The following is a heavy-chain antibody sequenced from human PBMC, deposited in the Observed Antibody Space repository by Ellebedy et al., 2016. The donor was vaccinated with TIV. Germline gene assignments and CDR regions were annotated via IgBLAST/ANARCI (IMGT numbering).Heavy chain of an antibody. V-gene: IGHV3-30*04. J-gene: IGHJ5*02. D-gene: IGHD3-22*01. CDR1: GFTFSSYA. CDR2: ISSDGSDK. Sequence: GESLKISXAASGFTFSSYAMHWVRQAPGKGLEWVAVISSDGSDKDYVDSIKGRFTISRDNSKNTLYLQMNSLRVDDTAIYYCAKEGYYYDSRGHNWFDPWGQGTLVTVSS. CDR3: AKEGYYYDSRGHNWFDP.